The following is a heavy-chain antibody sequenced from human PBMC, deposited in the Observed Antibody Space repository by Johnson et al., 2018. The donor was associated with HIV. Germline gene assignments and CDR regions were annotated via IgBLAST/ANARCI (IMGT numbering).Heavy chain of an antibody. D-gene: IGHD2-8*02. CDR1: GFTFDDYG. V-gene: IGHV3-49*04. CDR3: TRDRGMCCYWDAFDI. Sequence: VQLVESGGGVVRPGGSLRLSCTASGFTFDDYGMSWVRQAPGKGLEWVGFIRSKAYGGTTEYAASVKGRFTISRDDSKSIAYLQMNSLKTDDTAVYYCTRDRGMCCYWDAFDIWGQGTMVTVSS. CDR2: IRSKAYGGTT. J-gene: IGHJ3*02.